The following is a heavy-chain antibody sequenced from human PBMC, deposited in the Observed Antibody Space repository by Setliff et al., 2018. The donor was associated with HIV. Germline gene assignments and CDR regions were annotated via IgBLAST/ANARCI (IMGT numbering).Heavy chain of an antibody. D-gene: IGHD6-19*01. V-gene: IGHV4-59*11. Sequence: SETLSLTCTVSGASISSHYWTWIRQPPGKGLEWIGNIHYTGSTNYNPSLKSRVTISGDSSKKQFSLVLSSVTAADTAVYYCARVPSSGWYGGHHYMDVWGKGAAVTVSS. J-gene: IGHJ6*03. CDR1: GASISSHY. CDR3: ARVPSSGWYGGHHYMDV. CDR2: IHYTGST.